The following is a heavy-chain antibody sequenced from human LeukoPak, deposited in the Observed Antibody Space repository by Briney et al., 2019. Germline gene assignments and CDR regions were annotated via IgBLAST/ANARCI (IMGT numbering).Heavy chain of an antibody. J-gene: IGHJ3*02. CDR1: GFSFNSYW. D-gene: IGHD1-14*01. CDR3: ARGGPDHAFDI. Sequence: GGSLRLSCAASGFSFNSYWMYWVRQVPGKGLVWVSRVNNDGTGTTYADSVKGRFTISRDNAKNTVYLQMNSLRDEDTAVYYCARGGPDHAFDIWGQGTMVTASS. V-gene: IGHV3-74*01. CDR2: VNNDGTGT.